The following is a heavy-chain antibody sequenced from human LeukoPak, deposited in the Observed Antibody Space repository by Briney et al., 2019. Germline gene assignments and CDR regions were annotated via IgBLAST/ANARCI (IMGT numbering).Heavy chain of an antibody. V-gene: IGHV4-39*01. CDR3: ARLMRAPFGVATGSLDY. CDR2: IFYRGNT. Sequence: PSETLSLTCTVSGDSISSNNYFWGWIRQPPGKGLEWIGNIFYRGNTYYNPSLKSRLTISVDTSKNQFSLRLNSATAADTAVYYCARLMRAPFGVATGSLDYWGQGTLVTVSS. J-gene: IGHJ4*02. D-gene: IGHD3-3*01. CDR1: GDSISSNNYF.